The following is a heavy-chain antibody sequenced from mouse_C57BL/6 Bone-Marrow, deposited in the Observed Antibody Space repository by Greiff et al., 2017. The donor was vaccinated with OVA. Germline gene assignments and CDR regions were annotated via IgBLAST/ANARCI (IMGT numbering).Heavy chain of an antibody. D-gene: IGHD1-1*01. Sequence: QVQLQQSGAELVRPGTSVKVSCKASGYAFTNYLIEWVKQRPGQGLEWIGVINPGSGGTNYNEKFKGKATLTADKSSSTAYMQLSSLTSEDSAVYFCARTIYYYGSSCYFDYWGQGTTLTASS. V-gene: IGHV1-54*01. CDR1: GYAFTNYL. CDR3: ARTIYYYGSSCYFDY. J-gene: IGHJ2*01. CDR2: INPGSGGT.